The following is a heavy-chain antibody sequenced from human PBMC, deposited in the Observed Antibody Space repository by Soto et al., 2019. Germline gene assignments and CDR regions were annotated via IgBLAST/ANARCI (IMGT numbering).Heavy chain of an antibody. CDR1: GCSISSRSYY. CDR3: AGASYSDGSGYYYFDY. J-gene: IGHJ4*02. Sequence: XETLSLTCTVSGCSISSRSYYWGWIRQPPGKGLEWIGSIYYSGSTYYNPSLTSRLTISVDTSSNQFSLRLSSVTAADTAVFYCAGASYSDGSGYYYFDYWGQGTLVTVSS. D-gene: IGHD3-22*01. V-gene: IGHV4-39*01. CDR2: IYYSGST.